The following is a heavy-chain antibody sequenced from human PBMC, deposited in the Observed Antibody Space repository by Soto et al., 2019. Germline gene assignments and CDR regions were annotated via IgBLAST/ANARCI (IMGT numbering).Heavy chain of an antibody. CDR2: ISSKGGST. V-gene: IGHV3-64D*06. D-gene: IGHD3-9*01. CDR3: VIHLDVLRYFDWLPRLDY. CDR1: GFTFSSYA. Sequence: GGSLRLSCSASGFTFSSYAMHWVRQAPGKGPEYVSAISSKGGSTYYADSVKGRFTISRDNSKNTLYLQMSSLRAEDTAVYYCVIHLDVLRYFDWLPRLDYWGQGTLVTVSS. J-gene: IGHJ4*02.